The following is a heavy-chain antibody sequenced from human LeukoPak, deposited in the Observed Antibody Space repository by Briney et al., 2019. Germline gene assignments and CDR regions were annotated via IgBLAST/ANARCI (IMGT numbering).Heavy chain of an antibody. CDR2: INPNSGGT. CDR3: ARTMVRGVPIAKVFNY. J-gene: IGHJ4*02. V-gene: IGHV1-2*02. D-gene: IGHD3-10*01. CDR1: GYTFTGYY. Sequence: GASVKVSCKASGYTFTGYYMHRVRQAPGQGLEWMGWINPNSGGTNYAQKFQGRVTMTRDTSISTAYMELSRLRSDDTAVYYCARTMVRGVPIAKVFNYWGQGTLVTVSS.